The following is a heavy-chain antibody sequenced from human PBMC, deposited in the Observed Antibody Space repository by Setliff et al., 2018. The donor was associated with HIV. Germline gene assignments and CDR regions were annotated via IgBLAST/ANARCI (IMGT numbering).Heavy chain of an antibody. V-gene: IGHV3-48*01. CDR3: ARLRPYSSSWYGLGSTRYGMDV. Sequence: GGSLRLSCAASGFTFWSHSMLWVRQAPGKGLQWVAYISRGGDSIFYEDSVKGRFTISRDNARNSLYLQMNSLRAEDTAVYYCARLRPYSSSWYGLGSTRYGMDVWGQGTTVTVSS. CDR1: GFTFWSHS. CDR2: ISRGGDSI. D-gene: IGHD6-13*01. J-gene: IGHJ6*02.